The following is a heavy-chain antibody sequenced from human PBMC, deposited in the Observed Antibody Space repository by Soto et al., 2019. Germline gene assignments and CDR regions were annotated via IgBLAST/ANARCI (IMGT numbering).Heavy chain of an antibody. Sequence: QVHLVQSGAEVKKPGSSVKVSCKASGGSFSNYIFAWVRQAPGQGLEWMGGTIPMFATAQYAQKLQGRVTITADESTNTVYMDLTSLPSDDTAVYYCARGLFGQQWLVGFDTWGQGTLVTVSS. J-gene: IGHJ5*02. CDR3: ARGLFGQQWLVGFDT. D-gene: IGHD6-19*01. CDR1: GGSFSNYI. CDR2: TIPMFATA. V-gene: IGHV1-69*01.